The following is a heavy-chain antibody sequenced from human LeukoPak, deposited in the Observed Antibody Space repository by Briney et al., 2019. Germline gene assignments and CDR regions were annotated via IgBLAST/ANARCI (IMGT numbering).Heavy chain of an antibody. Sequence: ASVKVSCKASGYTFTSYGISWVRQAPGQGLEWMGWISAYNGNTNYAQKLQGRVTMTTDTSTSTAYMELRSLRPDDTAVYYCAREATYYYDSSGYVFDYWGQGTLVTVSS. CDR1: GYTFTSYG. CDR3: AREATYYYDSSGYVFDY. CDR2: ISAYNGNT. J-gene: IGHJ4*02. D-gene: IGHD3-22*01. V-gene: IGHV1-18*01.